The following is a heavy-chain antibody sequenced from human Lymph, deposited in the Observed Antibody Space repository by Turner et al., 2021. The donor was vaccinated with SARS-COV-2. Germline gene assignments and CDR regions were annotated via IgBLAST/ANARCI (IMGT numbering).Heavy chain of an antibody. D-gene: IGHD4-17*01. V-gene: IGHV3-53*01. CDR3: ARVLPYGDYFDF. J-gene: IGHJ4*02. CDR1: GFTVSSNY. Sequence: EVQLVESGGGLIQPGGSLRLSCAASGFTVSSNYMSWVRQAPGKELEWVSLIYSGGSTLYADSVKGRFTISRDNSKNTLYLQMNSLRADDTAVYYCARVLPYGDYFDFWGQGTLVTVSS. CDR2: IYSGGST.